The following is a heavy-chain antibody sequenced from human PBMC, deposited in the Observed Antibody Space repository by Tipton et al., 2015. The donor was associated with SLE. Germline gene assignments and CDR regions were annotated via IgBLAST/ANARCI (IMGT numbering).Heavy chain of an antibody. V-gene: IGHV4-39*06. CDR3: ASGYGDFSWFDP. CDR1: GGSISSSSYY. J-gene: IGHJ5*02. Sequence: TLSLTCSVSGGSISSSSYYWGWIRQPPGKGLEWIGSIYYSGSTNSNPSLKSRVTISVDTSKNQFALKLSSVTAADTAVYYCASGYGDFSWFDPWGQGTLVTVSS. D-gene: IGHD4-17*01. CDR2: IYYSGST.